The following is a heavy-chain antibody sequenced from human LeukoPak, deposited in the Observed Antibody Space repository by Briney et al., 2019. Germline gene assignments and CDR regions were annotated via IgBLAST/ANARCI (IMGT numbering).Heavy chain of an antibody. D-gene: IGHD4-23*01. CDR1: GGSFSGYY. CDR2: INHSGST. J-gene: IGHJ4*02. Sequence: SETLSLTCAVYGGSFSGYYWSWIRQPPGKGLEWIGEINHSGSTNYNPSLKSRVTISVDTSKNQFSLKLSSVTAADTAVYYCAGGRWFLYYWGQGTLVTVSS. CDR3: AGGRWFLYY. V-gene: IGHV4-34*01.